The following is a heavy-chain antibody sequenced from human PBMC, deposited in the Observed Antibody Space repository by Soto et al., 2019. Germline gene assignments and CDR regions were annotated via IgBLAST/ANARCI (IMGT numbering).Heavy chain of an antibody. D-gene: IGHD4-17*01. CDR1: GGSISSGRYY. CDR2: IYYSGDI. J-gene: IGHJ6*02. Sequence: PSETLSLTCTVSGGSISSGRYYWNWIRQPPGKGLEWIGYIYYSGDIYYSPSLKSRVTISLDRSKNQFSLKLSSVTAADTAVYYCARAHYGDYGYGMDVWGQGTTVTVSS. V-gene: IGHV4-30-4*08. CDR3: ARAHYGDYGYGMDV.